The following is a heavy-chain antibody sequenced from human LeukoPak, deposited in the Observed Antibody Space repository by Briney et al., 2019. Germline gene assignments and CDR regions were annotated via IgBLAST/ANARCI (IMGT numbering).Heavy chain of an antibody. CDR2: ISGSGGST. Sequence: GGSLRLSCAASGFTFSSYAMSWVRQAPGKGLEWVSAISGSGGSTYYADSVKGRFSISRDNSKNILYLQMNSLRAEDTAVYCCAKDRCSNGIGCYYYYMDVWGKGTTVTISS. J-gene: IGHJ6*03. D-gene: IGHD2-8*01. CDR3: AKDRCSNGIGCYYYYMDV. CDR1: GFTFSSYA. V-gene: IGHV3-23*01.